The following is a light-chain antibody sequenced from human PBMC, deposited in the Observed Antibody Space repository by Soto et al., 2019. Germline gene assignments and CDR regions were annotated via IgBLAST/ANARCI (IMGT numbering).Light chain of an antibody. CDR3: GAWDYRLNGYV. V-gene: IGLV1-44*01. Sequence: QSVLTQPPSASGTPGQRVNISCSGISSNIGSNPVNWFQQLPGSAPKLLIYSHNQRPSGVPDRFSGSKSGTSASLAISGLQSEDEAAYYCGAWDYRLNGYVFGTGTKLTVL. CDR2: SHN. J-gene: IGLJ1*01. CDR1: SSNIGSNP.